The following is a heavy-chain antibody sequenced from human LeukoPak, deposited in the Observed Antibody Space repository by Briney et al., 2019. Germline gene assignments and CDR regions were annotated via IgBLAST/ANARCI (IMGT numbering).Heavy chain of an antibody. D-gene: IGHD6-13*01. CDR3: ASRRSRIAAAGIGHSQH. CDR1: GGSFSGYY. CDR2: INHSGST. V-gene: IGHV4-34*01. J-gene: IGHJ1*01. Sequence: SETLSLTCAVYGGSFSGYYWSWIRQPPGKGLEWIGEINHSGSTNYNPSLKSRVTISVDTSKNQFSLKLSSVTAADTAVYYCASRRSRIAAAGIGHSQHWGQGTLVTVSS.